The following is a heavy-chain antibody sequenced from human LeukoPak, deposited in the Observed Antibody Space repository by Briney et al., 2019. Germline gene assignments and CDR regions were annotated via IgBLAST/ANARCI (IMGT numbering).Heavy chain of an antibody. CDR1: GFTFSSYW. D-gene: IGHD2-2*01. Sequence: GGSLRLSCAASGFTFSSYWMHWVGQAPGKRLVWVSRINSDGSSTSYADSVKGRFTISRDNAKNTLYLQMNSLRAEDTAVYYCARGTVVVPAAITVYWGQGTLVTVSS. V-gene: IGHV3-74*01. J-gene: IGHJ4*02. CDR3: ARGTVVVPAAITVY. CDR2: INSDGSST.